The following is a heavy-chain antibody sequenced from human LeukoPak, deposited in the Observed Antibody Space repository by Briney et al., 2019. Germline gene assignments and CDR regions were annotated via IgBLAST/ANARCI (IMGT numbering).Heavy chain of an antibody. CDR3: ATGEYSSGYLLGH. CDR2: INPNSGGT. Sequence: GASVKVFCKASGYTFTGYYMNWVRQAPGQGLEWMGWINPNSGGTKYAQKFQGRVTVTRDTSTSTVYMELSRLRSDDTAVYYCATGEYSSGYLLGHWGQGTLVIVSS. V-gene: IGHV1-2*02. J-gene: IGHJ4*02. D-gene: IGHD3-22*01. CDR1: GYTFTGYY.